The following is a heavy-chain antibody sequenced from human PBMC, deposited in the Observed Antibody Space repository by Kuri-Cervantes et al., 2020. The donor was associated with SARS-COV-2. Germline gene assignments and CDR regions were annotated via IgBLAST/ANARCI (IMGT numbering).Heavy chain of an antibody. CDR1: GYTFTSYA. Sequence: TPTLSRKASGYTFTSYAMHWVRQAPGQRLEWMGWINAGNGNTKYSQKFQGRVTITRDTSASTAYMELSSLRSEDTAVYYCAGGLVPGSFDYWGQGTLVTVSS. CDR2: INAGNGNT. D-gene: IGHD3-16*01. CDR3: AGGLVPGSFDY. J-gene: IGHJ4*02. V-gene: IGHV1-3*01.